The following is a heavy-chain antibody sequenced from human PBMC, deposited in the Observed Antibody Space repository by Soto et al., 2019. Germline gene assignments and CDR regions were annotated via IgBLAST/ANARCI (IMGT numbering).Heavy chain of an antibody. Sequence: ASVKVSCKASGYTFTSYAMHWVRQAPGQRLGWMGWINAGNGNTKYSQKFQGRVTITRDTSASTAYMELSSQRSEDTAVYYCARDPGYSGYDRYFDYWGQGTLVTVSS. CDR1: GYTFTSYA. D-gene: IGHD5-12*01. V-gene: IGHV1-3*01. CDR3: ARDPGYSGYDRYFDY. CDR2: INAGNGNT. J-gene: IGHJ4*02.